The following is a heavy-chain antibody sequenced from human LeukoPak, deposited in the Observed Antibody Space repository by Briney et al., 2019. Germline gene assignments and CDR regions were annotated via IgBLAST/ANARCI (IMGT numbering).Heavy chain of an antibody. V-gene: IGHV3-21*01. CDR1: GFTFSSYS. CDR3: ARDAPYDYVWGSYRMGVFDY. Sequence: GGSLRLSCAASGFTFSSYSMNWVRQAPGKGLEWVSSISSSSSYIYYADSVKGRFTISRDNAKNSLYLQMNSLRAEDTAVYYCARDAPYDYVWGSYRMGVFDYWGQGTLVTVSS. D-gene: IGHD3-16*02. CDR2: ISSSSSYI. J-gene: IGHJ4*02.